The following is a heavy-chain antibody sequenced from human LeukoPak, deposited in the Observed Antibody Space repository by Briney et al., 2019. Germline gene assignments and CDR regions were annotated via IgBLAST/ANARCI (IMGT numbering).Heavy chain of an antibody. V-gene: IGHV3-21*01. CDR3: ARTALFGGRLTTPGLDY. CDR2: ISSSSSYI. CDR1: GFTFSSNS. D-gene: IGHD3-16*01. J-gene: IGHJ4*02. Sequence: PGGSLRLSCAASGFTFSSNSMNWVRQAPGKGLEWVSSISSSSSYIYYADSVKGRFTISRDNAKNSLFLQMNSLRAEDTAVYYCARTALFGGRLTTPGLDYWGQGTLVTVSS.